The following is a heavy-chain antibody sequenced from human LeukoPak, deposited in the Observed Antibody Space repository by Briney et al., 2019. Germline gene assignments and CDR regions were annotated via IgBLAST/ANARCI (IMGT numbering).Heavy chain of an antibody. Sequence: PSETLSLTCAVYGGSFSSYYWSWIRQPPGKGLERIGEINHSGSTNYNPSLKSRVTISVDTSKNQFSLKLSSVTAADTAVYYCARGGDVVLGYLIDYWGQGTLVTVSS. V-gene: IGHV4-34*01. D-gene: IGHD3-10*01. CDR1: GGSFSSYY. J-gene: IGHJ4*02. CDR2: INHSGST. CDR3: ARGGDVVLGYLIDY.